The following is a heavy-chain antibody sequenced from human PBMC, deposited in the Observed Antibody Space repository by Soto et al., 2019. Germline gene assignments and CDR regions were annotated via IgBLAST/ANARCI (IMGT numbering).Heavy chain of an antibody. D-gene: IGHD1-7*01. J-gene: IGHJ3*02. Sequence: ASVKVSCKASGYSFTGYSMHWVRQAPGQGLEWMGWINPKNGATNYARKLQGRVTMIRATSRSTAYMELRSLRSDDTAVYYCARDSLELFLSRDAFAIWGQGTMVTVSS. CDR3: ARDSLELFLSRDAFAI. V-gene: IGHV1-2*02. CDR2: INPKNGAT. CDR1: GYSFTGYS.